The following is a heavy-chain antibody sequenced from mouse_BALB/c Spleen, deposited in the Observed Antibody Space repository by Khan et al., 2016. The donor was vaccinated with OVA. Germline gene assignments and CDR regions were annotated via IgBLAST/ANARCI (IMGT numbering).Heavy chain of an antibody. V-gene: IGHV1S81*02. CDR1: GYTFTSYW. J-gene: IGHJ2*01. D-gene: IGHD1-1*01. CDR3: ARIKKIVATCFDY. Sequence: VQLQQSGAELVKAGASVKMSCKASGYTFTSYWMHWVKQRLGQGHEWFAETNPTNGRTYYNEKFKSKATLTVDKSSSTAYMLLSGPTFEDSAVYYCARIKKIVATCFDYWGQGTTLTVSS. CDR2: TNPTNGRT.